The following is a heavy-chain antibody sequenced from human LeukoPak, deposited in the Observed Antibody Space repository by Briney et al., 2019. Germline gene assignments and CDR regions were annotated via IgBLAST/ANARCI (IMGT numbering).Heavy chain of an antibody. V-gene: IGHV1-18*01. J-gene: IGHJ4*02. Sequence: ASVTVSFMASGYTFTIYGISWVRQAPGQGLEWMGWISAYNGNTNYAQKLQGRVTMTTDTSTSTAYMELRSLRSDDTAVYYCARVVANIVVVNGFYLDYWGQGTLVTVSS. D-gene: IGHD3-22*01. CDR2: ISAYNGNT. CDR3: ARVVANIVVVNGFYLDY. CDR1: GYTFTIYG.